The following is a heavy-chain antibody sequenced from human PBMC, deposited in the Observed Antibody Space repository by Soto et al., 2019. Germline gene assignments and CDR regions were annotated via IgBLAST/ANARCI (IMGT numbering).Heavy chain of an antibody. CDR1: GGSISSGDYY. D-gene: IGHD3-22*01. J-gene: IGHJ4*02. Sequence: QVQLQESGPGLVKPSQTLSLTCTVSGGSISSGDYYWSWIRQPPGKGLEWIGYIYYSGSTYYNPSLKSRVTISVDTSKNQFSPKLSSVTAADTAVYYCARGDPHYYDSSGYFRYWGQGTLVTVSS. CDR3: ARGDPHYYDSSGYFRY. CDR2: IYYSGST. V-gene: IGHV4-30-4*01.